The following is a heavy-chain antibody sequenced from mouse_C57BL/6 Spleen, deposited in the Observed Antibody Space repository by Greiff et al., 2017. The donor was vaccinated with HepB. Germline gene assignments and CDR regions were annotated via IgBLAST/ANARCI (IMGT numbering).Heavy chain of an antibody. D-gene: IGHD2-1*01. Sequence: VQLQQSGAELVRPGASVTLSCKASGYTFTDYEMHWVKQTPVHGLEWIGAIDPETGGTAYNQKFKGKAVLTADKSSSPAYMELRSLTSEDSAVYYCTRGDYGNYPAWVAYWGQGTLVTVSA. CDR3: TRGDYGNYPAWVAY. CDR1: GYTFTDYE. J-gene: IGHJ3*01. CDR2: IDPETGGT. V-gene: IGHV1-15*01.